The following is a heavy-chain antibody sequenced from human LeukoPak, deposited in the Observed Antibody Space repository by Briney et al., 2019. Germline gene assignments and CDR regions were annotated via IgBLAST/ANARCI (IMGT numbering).Heavy chain of an antibody. J-gene: IGHJ5*02. CDR1: GYSISSGYY. CDR2: IYHSGST. CDR3: AREGSYYTDWFDP. D-gene: IGHD1-26*01. V-gene: IGHV4-38-2*02. Sequence: PSETLSLTCTVSGYSISSGYYWGWIRQPPGKGLEWIGSIYHSGSTYYNPSLKSRVTISVDTSKNQFSLKLSSVTAADTAVYYCAREGSYYTDWFDPWGQGTLVTVSS.